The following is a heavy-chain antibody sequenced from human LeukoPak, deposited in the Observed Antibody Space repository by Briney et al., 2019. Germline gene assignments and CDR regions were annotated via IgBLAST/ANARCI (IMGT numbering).Heavy chain of an antibody. D-gene: IGHD1-26*01. Sequence: WGSLRLFRSATGFPFRSYPMTRARQAPGKGLEWVSVISGSGGSTYYADSVKGRFTISRDNSKNTLYLQMNSLRAEDTAVYFCAKGGTIVGATIDYWGQGTLVTVSS. CDR2: ISGSGGST. CDR3: AKGGTIVGATIDY. V-gene: IGHV3-23*01. J-gene: IGHJ4*02. CDR1: GFPFRSYP.